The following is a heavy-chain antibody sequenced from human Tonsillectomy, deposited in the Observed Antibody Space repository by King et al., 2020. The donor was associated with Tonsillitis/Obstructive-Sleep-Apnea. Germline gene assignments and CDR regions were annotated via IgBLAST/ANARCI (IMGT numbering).Heavy chain of an antibody. CDR3: ARAMPTVVTAFVY. CDR1: GGSISSYY. CDR2: IYYSGST. Sequence: VQLQESGPGLVKPAETLSLTCTVSGGSISSYYWSWFRQPPGKGLEWFGYIYYSGSTNYNPSLKSRVTISVDTSKNQFSLKLSSVTAADTDVYYCARAMPTVVTAFVYWGQGTLVTVSS. V-gene: IGHV4-59*01. J-gene: IGHJ4*02. D-gene: IGHD4-23*01.